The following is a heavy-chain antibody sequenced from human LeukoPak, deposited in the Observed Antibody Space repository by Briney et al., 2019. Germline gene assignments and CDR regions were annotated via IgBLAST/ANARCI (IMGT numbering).Heavy chain of an antibody. D-gene: IGHD6-19*01. Sequence: GGSLRLSCAASGFTFSSYWMSWVRQAPGKGLEWVANIKQDGSEKYYVDSVKGRFTISRDNAKNSLYLQMNSLRAEDTAVYYCAREGIAVAGTPNDYWGQGTLVTVSS. J-gene: IGHJ4*02. CDR2: IKQDGSEK. CDR1: GFTFSSYW. V-gene: IGHV3-7*01. CDR3: AREGIAVAGTPNDY.